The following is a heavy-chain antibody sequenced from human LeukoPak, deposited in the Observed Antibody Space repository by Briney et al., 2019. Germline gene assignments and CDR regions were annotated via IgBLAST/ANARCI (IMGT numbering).Heavy chain of an antibody. D-gene: IGHD2-21*02. CDR2: ISSSGSTI. J-gene: IGHJ4*02. V-gene: IGHV3-48*03. Sequence: PGGSLRLSRAASGFTFSSYETNWVRQAPGKGLEWVSYISSSGSTIYYADSVEGRFTISRDNAKNSLYLQMNSLRAEDTAVYYCARGPAYCGGDCYSPFDYWGQGTLVTVSS. CDR3: ARGPAYCGGDCYSPFDY. CDR1: GFTFSSYE.